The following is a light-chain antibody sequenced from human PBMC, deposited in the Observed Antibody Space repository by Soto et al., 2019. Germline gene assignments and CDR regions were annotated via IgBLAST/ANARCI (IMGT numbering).Light chain of an antibody. J-gene: IGLJ1*01. CDR3: SSYTSSSTRV. CDR2: DVS. CDR1: SGDVGGYNY. V-gene: IGLV2-14*03. Sequence: QSVLTQPASVSGSPGQSITISCTGTSGDVGGYNYVSWYQHHPGKAPKLMIFDVSNRPSGVSNRFSGSKSGNTAPLTISGLQAEDEADYYCSSYTSSSTRVFGTGTKVTVL.